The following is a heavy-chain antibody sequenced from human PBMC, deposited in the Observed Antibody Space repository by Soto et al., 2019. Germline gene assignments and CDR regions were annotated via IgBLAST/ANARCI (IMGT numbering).Heavy chain of an antibody. CDR3: AKVGYDFWSGKIWFAP. J-gene: IGHJ5*02. V-gene: IGHV1-18*01. CDR2: ISAYNGNT. Sequence: QVQLVQSGAEVKKPGASVKVSCKASGYTFTSYGISWVRQAPGQGLEWMGWISAYNGNTNYAQKLQGRVTMTTDTSTRTGGRELRSLISDDTAVYYGAKVGYDFWSGKIWFAPWGQGTLVTVSS. D-gene: IGHD3-3*01. CDR1: GYTFTSYG.